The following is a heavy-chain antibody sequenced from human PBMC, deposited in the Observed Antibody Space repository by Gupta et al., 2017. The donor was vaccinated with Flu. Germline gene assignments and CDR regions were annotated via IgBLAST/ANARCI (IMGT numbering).Heavy chain of an antibody. CDR2: FFPGDSDT. J-gene: IGHJ4*02. Sequence: EVQLVQSGTEVKKPGESLKISCQVSGYNFTSYWIAWVRQMPGKGLEWMGIFFPGDSDTTYNPTFQGHVTFSADKSITTAYLQWSRLEASDTATYYCARRHGQLGFFDDWGRGTLVTVSS. V-gene: IGHV5-51*03. CDR3: ARRHGQLGFFDD. CDR1: GYNFTSYW. D-gene: IGHD7-27*01.